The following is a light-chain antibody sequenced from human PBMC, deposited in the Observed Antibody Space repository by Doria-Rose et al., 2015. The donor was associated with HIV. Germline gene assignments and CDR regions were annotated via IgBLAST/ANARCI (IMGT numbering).Light chain of an antibody. CDR2: DGS. CDR3: HQYGTSWT. CDR1: QSFSSTY. J-gene: IGKJ1*01. V-gene: IGKV3-20*01. Sequence: TQSPGTLSLSPGERATPSCRASQSFSSTYLAWYQQKPGQAPSLLIYDGSTRATGIPDRFSANGSGTDFTLTINRLEPEDFALYYCHQYGTSWTFGQGTKVEI.